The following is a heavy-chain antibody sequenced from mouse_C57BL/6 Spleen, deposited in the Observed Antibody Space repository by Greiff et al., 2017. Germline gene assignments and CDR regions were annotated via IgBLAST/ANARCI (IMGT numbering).Heavy chain of an antibody. J-gene: IGHJ3*01. D-gene: IGHD2-1*01. CDR2: IDPSDSYT. Sequence: QVQLQQPGAELVMPGASVKLSCKASGYTFTSYWMHWVKQRPGQGLEWIGEIDPSDSYTNYNQKFKGKSTLTVDKSSSTAYMQLSSLTSEDSAVYYCARVYGNYVGFAYWGQGTLVTVSA. CDR3: ARVYGNYVGFAY. CDR1: GYTFTSYW. V-gene: IGHV1-69*01.